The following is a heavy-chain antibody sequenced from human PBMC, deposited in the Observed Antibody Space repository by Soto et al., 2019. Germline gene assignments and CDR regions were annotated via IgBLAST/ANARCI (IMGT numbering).Heavy chain of an antibody. D-gene: IGHD6-13*01. CDR2: IYYSGST. CDR3: ARGPSGSFWIIAAAGYMDV. V-gene: IGHV4-31*03. CDR1: GGSISSGGYY. Sequence: PSETLSLTCTVSGGSISSGGYYWSWIRQHPGKGLEWIGYIYYSGSTYYNPSLKSRLTISVDTSNNQFSLKLSSVTAADTAVYYCARGPSGSFWIIAAAGYMDVWGKGTTVTVSS. J-gene: IGHJ6*03.